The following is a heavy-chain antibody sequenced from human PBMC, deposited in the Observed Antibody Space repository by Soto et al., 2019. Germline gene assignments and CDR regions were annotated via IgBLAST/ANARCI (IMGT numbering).Heavy chain of an antibody. D-gene: IGHD3-10*01. CDR3: ARDATYGSGDRPDWYFDL. CDR1: GFTFSNYD. CDR2: IGTLHDT. J-gene: IGHJ2*01. Sequence: EVQLVESGGGLVQPGGSLRLSCAASGFTFSNYDMHWVRQVTGKGLEWVSAIGTLHDTFYSDSVKGRFTMSRDNGKNSLYLQVNDVRAGDTAVYYCARDATYGSGDRPDWYFDLWGRGTLVTVSS. V-gene: IGHV3-13*04.